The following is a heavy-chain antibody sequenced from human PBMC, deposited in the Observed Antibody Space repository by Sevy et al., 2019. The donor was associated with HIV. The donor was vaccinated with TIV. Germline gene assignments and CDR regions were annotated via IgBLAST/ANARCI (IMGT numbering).Heavy chain of an antibody. V-gene: IGHV1-46*01. CDR3: VRADPDQHYDS. Sequence: ASVKVSCKGSGDTFTSNYIHWVRQAPGQGLEWMGMVDPSAGNTTYAQKFQGRVTMTRDTSTSILYMDLSSLRSEDTAVYYCVRADPDQHYDSWGQGTLVTVSS. CDR1: GDTFTSNY. CDR2: VDPSAGNT. J-gene: IGHJ4*02.